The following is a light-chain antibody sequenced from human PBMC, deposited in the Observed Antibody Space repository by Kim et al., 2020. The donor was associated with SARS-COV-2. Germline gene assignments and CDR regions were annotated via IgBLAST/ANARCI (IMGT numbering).Light chain of an antibody. Sequence: SYVLTQPPSVSVAPGKTARITWGGNNIGSKSVHWYQQKPGQAPVLVIYYDSDRPSGIPERFSGSNSGNTATLTISRVEAGDEADYYCQVWASSSDHPVFGGGTQLTVL. CDR2: YDS. CDR1: NIGSKS. V-gene: IGLV3-21*04. CDR3: QVWASSSDHPV. J-gene: IGLJ3*02.